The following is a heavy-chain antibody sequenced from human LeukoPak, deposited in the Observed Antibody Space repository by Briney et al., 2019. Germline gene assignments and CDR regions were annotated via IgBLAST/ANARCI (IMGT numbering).Heavy chain of an antibody. D-gene: IGHD1-26*01. CDR2: ISSSGSTI. J-gene: IGHJ6*03. CDR1: GFTFSSYE. CDR3: ARDPGGSYAYYYYYMDV. Sequence: GGSLRLSCAASGFTFSSYEMNWVRQAPGKGLEWVSYISSSGSTIYYADSVKGRFTISRDNAKISLYLQMNSLRAEDTAVYYCARDPGGSYAYYYYYMDVWGKGTTVTVSS. V-gene: IGHV3-48*03.